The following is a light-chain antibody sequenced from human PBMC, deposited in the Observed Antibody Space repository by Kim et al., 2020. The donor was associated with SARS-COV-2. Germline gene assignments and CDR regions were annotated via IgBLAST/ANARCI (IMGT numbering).Light chain of an antibody. CDR1: QSLNSVY. J-gene: IGKJ2*01. CDR3: QQRSNWPPYMYT. CDR2: DAS. Sequence: EIVLTQSPGTLSLSPGERATLSCWASQSLNSVYLAWYQQKPGQAPRLLMYDASNRATGIPARFSGSGSETDFTLTISSLEPEDFAVYYCQQRSNWPPYMYTFGQGTKLEI. V-gene: IGKV3-11*01.